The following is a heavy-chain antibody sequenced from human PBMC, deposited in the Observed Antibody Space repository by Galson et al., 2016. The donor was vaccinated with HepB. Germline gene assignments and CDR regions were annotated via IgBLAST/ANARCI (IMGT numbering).Heavy chain of an antibody. J-gene: IGHJ6*02. CDR1: GFTFSRYA. Sequence: SPRLSCAASGFTFSRYAMSWVRQAPGKGLEWVAAISGRSASTYHADSVEGRFTISRDNSKNTLYLQMNSLRVEDTAVYYCAKVLLCSSASCFFGYYYGLDVWGQGTTVTVSS. CDR3: AKVLLCSSASCFFGYYYGLDV. D-gene: IGHD2-2*01. CDR2: ISGRSAST. V-gene: IGHV3-23*01.